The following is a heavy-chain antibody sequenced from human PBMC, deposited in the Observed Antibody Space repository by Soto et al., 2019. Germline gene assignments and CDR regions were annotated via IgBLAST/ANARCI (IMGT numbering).Heavy chain of an antibody. CDR3: ARGHGESVYYYYGMDV. Sequence: ETLSLTCTVSGGSISSYYWSWIRQPPGKGLEWIGYIYYSGSTNYNPSLKSRVTISVDTSKNQFSLKLSSVTAADTAVYYCARGHGESVYYYYGMDVWGQGTTVTVSS. CDR1: GGSISSYY. V-gene: IGHV4-59*01. J-gene: IGHJ6*02. CDR2: IYYSGST. D-gene: IGHD7-27*01.